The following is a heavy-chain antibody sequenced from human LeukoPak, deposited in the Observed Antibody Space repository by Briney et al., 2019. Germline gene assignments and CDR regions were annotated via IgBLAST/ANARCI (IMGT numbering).Heavy chain of an antibody. D-gene: IGHD6-13*01. CDR1: GGSISSSSYY. J-gene: IGHJ3*02. Sequence: PSETLSLTCTVSGGSISSSSYYWGWIRQPPGKGLEWIGSIYYSGSTYYNPSLTSRVTISIDTSKNQFSLNLSSVTPADTAVYYCARGSYSSSCKCHDVFDIWGQGTMDIVSS. CDR3: ARGSYSSSCKCHDVFDI. CDR2: IYYSGST. V-gene: IGHV4-39*07.